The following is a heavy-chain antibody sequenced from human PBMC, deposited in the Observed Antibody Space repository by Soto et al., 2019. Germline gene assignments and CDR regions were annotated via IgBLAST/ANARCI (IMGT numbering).Heavy chain of an antibody. CDR2: ISYDGSNK. V-gene: IGHV3-30-3*01. CDR1: GFTFSSYS. Sequence: QVQLVESGGGVVQPGRSLRLSCAASGFTFSSYSMHWVRQAPGKGLEWVAVISYDGSNKHYADSVKGRFIISRDNSKNTLYLQMNSLRAEDTAVYYCAREYGIGGATFDIWGQGTMVTVSS. D-gene: IGHD2-15*01. J-gene: IGHJ3*02. CDR3: AREYGIGGATFDI.